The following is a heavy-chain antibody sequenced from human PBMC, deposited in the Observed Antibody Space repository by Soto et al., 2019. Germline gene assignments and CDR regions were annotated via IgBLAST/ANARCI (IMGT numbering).Heavy chain of an antibody. J-gene: IGHJ4*02. CDR2: IPVIGERR. D-gene: IGHD1-1*01. V-gene: IGHV3-23*01. CDR3: AREGDRYGTVCFDS. CDR1: GFTFSSYG. Sequence: VXYLRLSCSASGFTFSSYGMSWFRQAPGKGLEWVAGIPVIGERRYYADSVKGRFTISRDNAKNTLYLQMNSLRVEDAAVYFCAREGDRYGTVCFDSWGQGTLVTVSS.